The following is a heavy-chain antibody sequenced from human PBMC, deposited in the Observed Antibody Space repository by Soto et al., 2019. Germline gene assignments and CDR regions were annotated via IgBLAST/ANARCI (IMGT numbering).Heavy chain of an antibody. D-gene: IGHD2-15*01. CDR3: APLSVSLSGPYGIHV. J-gene: IGHJ6*02. Sequence: SETLSVTCSVSGYSVTSSDYYWAWIRQPPGKGLEWIGSMFYSGLTYYNPSLKSRVTLSGDTSKNQFSVRLNSVTAADTAVYYCAPLSVSLSGPYGIHVWGQGTTVTVSS. CDR1: GYSVTSSDYY. CDR2: MFYSGLT. V-gene: IGHV4-39*01.